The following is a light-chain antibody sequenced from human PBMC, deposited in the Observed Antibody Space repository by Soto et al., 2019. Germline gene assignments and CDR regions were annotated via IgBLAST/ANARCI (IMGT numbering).Light chain of an antibody. J-gene: IGLJ1*01. CDR2: RNN. V-gene: IGLV1-44*01. Sequence: QSVLTQPPSASGTPGQRVTISCSGSSSNIGSDSVNWYQQLPGTAPKLLIYRNNQRPSGVPDRISGSKSGTSASLAISGLQSDDEADYYCAAWDDSLNGRVFGTGTKLTVL. CDR1: SSNIGSDS. CDR3: AAWDDSLNGRV.